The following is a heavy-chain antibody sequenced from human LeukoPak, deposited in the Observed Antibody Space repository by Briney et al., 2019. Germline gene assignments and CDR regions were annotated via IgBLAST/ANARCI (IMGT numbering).Heavy chain of an antibody. CDR1: GFTFSSFE. J-gene: IGHJ4*02. Sequence: GGSPRLSCAASGFTFSSFEMDWVRQAPGKGLEWISYTSSRDNTRYYAESVRGRFTMSRDNAKNSLSLQMNGLRVEDTAVYYCARGFGRFGHRFGYLGQGTLVTVSS. V-gene: IGHV3-48*03. D-gene: IGHD3-10*01. CDR3: ARGFGRFGHRFGY. CDR2: TSSRDNTR.